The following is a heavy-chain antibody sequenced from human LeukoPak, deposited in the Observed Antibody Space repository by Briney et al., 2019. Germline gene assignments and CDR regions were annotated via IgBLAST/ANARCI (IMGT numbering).Heavy chain of an antibody. J-gene: IGHJ1*01. CDR2: INPNSGGT. Sequence: GASVKVSCKASGYTFTGYYMHWVRQAPGQGLEWMGWINPNSGGTNYAQKFQGRVTMTRDTSISTAYMELSKLRSDDTAVYYCARYRSTGYCSGGSCYSRHFQHWGQGTLVTVSS. CDR3: ARYRSTGYCSGGSCYSRHFQH. V-gene: IGHV1-2*02. D-gene: IGHD2-15*01. CDR1: GYTFTGYY.